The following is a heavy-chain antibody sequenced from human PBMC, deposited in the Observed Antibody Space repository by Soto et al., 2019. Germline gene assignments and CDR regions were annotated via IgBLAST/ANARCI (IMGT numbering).Heavy chain of an antibody. J-gene: IGHJ4*02. D-gene: IGHD3-3*01. Sequence: GGSLRLSCAASGFTFSDYYMSWIRQAPGKGLEWVSYISSSSSYTNYADSVKGRFTISRDNAKNSLYLQMNSLRAEDTAVYYCAIVSYDFWSGISTSEYYFDYWGQGTLVTVSS. CDR2: ISSSSSYT. CDR1: GFTFSDYY. CDR3: AIVSYDFWSGISTSEYYFDY. V-gene: IGHV3-11*06.